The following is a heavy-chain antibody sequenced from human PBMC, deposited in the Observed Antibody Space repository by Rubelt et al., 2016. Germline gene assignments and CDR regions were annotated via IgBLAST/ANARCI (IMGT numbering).Heavy chain of an antibody. J-gene: IGHJ4*02. V-gene: IGHV6-1*01. D-gene: IGHD2-2*02. CDR2: KWYN. Sequence: KWYNDYAVSVKSRITINPDTSKNQFSLQLNSVTPEDTAVYYCAREGIYCSSTSCYTLGFDYWGQGTLVTVSS. CDR3: AREGIYCSSTSCYTLGFDY.